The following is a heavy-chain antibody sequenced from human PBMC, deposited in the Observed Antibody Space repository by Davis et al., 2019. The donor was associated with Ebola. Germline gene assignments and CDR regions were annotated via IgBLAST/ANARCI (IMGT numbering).Heavy chain of an antibody. CDR2: IYHSGST. J-gene: IGHJ4*02. Sequence: MPSETLSLTCAVSGGSISSSNWWSWVRQPPGKGLEWIGEIYHSGSTNYNPSLKSRVTISVDKFKNQFSLKLSSVTAADTAVYYCARGANWNYEGSLFDYWGQGTLVTVSS. CDR3: ARGANWNYEGSLFDY. V-gene: IGHV4-4*02. D-gene: IGHD1-7*01. CDR1: GGSISSSNW.